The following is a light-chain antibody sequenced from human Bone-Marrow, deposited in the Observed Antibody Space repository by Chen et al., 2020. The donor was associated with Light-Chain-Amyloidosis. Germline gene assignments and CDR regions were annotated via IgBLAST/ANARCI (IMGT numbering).Light chain of an antibody. CDR2: AAS. Sequence: DIQMTQSPSSLSASVGDRVTITCRASQRISNYLNWYQQKPGKAPKLLIHAASTLQSGVPLRFSGSGSGTDFILTISSVQPEDFVIYYCQQSYSMSSITFGQGTRLEIK. CDR1: QRISNY. CDR3: QQSYSMSSIT. V-gene: IGKV1-39*01. J-gene: IGKJ5*01.